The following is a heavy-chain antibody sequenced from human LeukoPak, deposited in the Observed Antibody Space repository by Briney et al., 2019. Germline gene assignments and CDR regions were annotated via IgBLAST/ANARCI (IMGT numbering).Heavy chain of an antibody. Sequence: GGSLRLSCAASGFTFSSYGMHWVRQAPGKGLEWVAFIRYDGSNKYFADSVKGRFTLSRDNSKNTLYLQMNNLRAEDTAVYCCARGQRAHVEWSSYMDVWGKGTTVTVSS. J-gene: IGHJ6*03. CDR1: GFTFSSYG. D-gene: IGHD3-3*01. CDR2: IRYDGSNK. CDR3: ARGQRAHVEWSSYMDV. V-gene: IGHV3-30*02.